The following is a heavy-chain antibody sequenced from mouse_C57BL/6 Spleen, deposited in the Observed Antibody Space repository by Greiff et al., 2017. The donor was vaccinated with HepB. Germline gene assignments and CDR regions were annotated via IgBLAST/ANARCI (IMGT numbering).Heavy chain of an antibody. Sequence: VQLKQPGAELVKPGASVKMSCKASGYTFTSYWLTCVKRRPGQGLEWIGDIYPGSGSTNYNEKFKSKATLTVDTSSSTAYMQLSSLTSEDSAVYYCARETGTGDYWGQGTTLTVSS. V-gene: IGHV1-55*01. CDR2: IYPGSGST. CDR3: ARETGTGDY. D-gene: IGHD4-1*01. J-gene: IGHJ2*01. CDR1: GYTFTSYW.